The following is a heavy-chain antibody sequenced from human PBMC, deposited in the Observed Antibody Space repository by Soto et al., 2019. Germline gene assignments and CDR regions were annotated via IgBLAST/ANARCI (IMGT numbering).Heavy chain of an antibody. Sequence: QVQLQESGPGLVKPSQTLSLTCTVSGGSISDGAYYWSWIRQPPGKGLEWIGHIYDSGNTYNNPSLKSRLTISVDTSKNHFSLNLNSVTAADTAVYYCASGLSGDKVDQWGQGTLVTVSP. CDR3: ASGLSGDKVDQ. CDR1: GGSISDGAYY. V-gene: IGHV4-30-4*01. CDR2: IYDSGNT. J-gene: IGHJ4*02. D-gene: IGHD2-21*01.